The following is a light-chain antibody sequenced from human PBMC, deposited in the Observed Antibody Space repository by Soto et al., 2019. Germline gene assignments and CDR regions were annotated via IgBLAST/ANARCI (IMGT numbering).Light chain of an antibody. CDR3: QHLNNGPIIFA. CDR2: AAS. CDR1: QSVSNN. V-gene: IGKV3-11*01. J-gene: IGKJ3*01. Sequence: EIVLAPSPATLSLSPGEKATISCRASQSVSNNLAWYQQKPGQAPRLLIYAASKRATDIPARFSGSGSVTDFTLTICSREPEDFAFYCGQHLNNGPIIFAFGAVKKVDL.